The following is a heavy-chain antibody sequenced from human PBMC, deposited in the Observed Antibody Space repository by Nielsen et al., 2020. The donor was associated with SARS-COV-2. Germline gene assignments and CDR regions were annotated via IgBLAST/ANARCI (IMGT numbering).Heavy chain of an antibody. CDR3: AKGQVLLWFGELLPQSDYGMDV. D-gene: IGHD3-10*01. V-gene: IGHV3-30*18. J-gene: IGHJ6*02. Sequence: GGSLRLSCAASGFTFSSYGMHWVRQAPGKGLEWVAVISYDGSNKYYADSVKGRFTISRDNSKNTLYLQMNSLRAEDTAVYYCAKGQVLLWFGELLPQSDYGMDVWGQGTTVTVSS. CDR2: ISYDGSNK. CDR1: GFTFSSYG.